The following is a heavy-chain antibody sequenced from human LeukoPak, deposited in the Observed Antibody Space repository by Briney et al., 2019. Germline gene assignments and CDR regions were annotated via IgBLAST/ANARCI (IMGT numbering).Heavy chain of an antibody. CDR2: ISYDGNKK. J-gene: IGHJ4*01. CDR3: AKASTGSPHC. CDR1: GFTFSNYG. V-gene: IGHV3-30*18. D-gene: IGHD1-14*01. Sequence: GGSLRLSCAASGFTFSNYGIHWVRQAPGRGLEWVAVISYDGNKKYYADSVKGRFTISRDNSKNTLYLQMSSLRAEDTAVYYCAKASTGSPHCWGQGTLVTVSS.